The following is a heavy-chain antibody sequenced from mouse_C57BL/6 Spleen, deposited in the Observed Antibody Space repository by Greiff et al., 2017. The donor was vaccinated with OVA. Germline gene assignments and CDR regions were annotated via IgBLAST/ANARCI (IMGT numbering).Heavy chain of an antibody. J-gene: IGHJ2*01. D-gene: IGHD2-3*01. CDR3: ARDDKGY. CDR2: IDPANGNT. Sequence: EVKLVESVAELVRPGASVKLSCTASGFNIKNTSMHWVKQRPEQGLEWIGRIDPANGNTKYAPKFQGKATITADTSSNTAYLQLSSLTSEDTAIYYCARDDKGYWGQGTTLTVSS. CDR1: GFNIKNTS. V-gene: IGHV14-3*01.